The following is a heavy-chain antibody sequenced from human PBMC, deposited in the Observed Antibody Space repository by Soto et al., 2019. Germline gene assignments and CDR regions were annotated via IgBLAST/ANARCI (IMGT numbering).Heavy chain of an antibody. CDR3: TRSITGFSYADS. V-gene: IGHV3-74*01. J-gene: IGHJ4*02. CDR1: GFTFSTYW. Sequence: EVQLVESGGVLVQPGGSLRLSCAASGFTFSTYWMHWVRQAPGKGLVWVSRINGDGSDTVYADSVKGRFTISRDNAKNTLDLQITSLRAEDTAVYYWTRSITGFSYADSGGRGTLVTVSA. CDR2: INGDGSDT. D-gene: IGHD2-2*01.